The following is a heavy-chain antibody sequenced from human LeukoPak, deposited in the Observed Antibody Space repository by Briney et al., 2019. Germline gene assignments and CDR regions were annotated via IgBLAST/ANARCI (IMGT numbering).Heavy chain of an antibody. Sequence: GASVKVSCKASGYTFTRYGISWVRQAPGQGLEWMGWISAYNGNTNYAQKLQGRVTITTDTSTSTAYMELRSLRSDDTAVYYCARLPGYDIADYYHYYMDVWGKGTTVTVSS. D-gene: IGHD3-9*01. CDR3: ARLPGYDIADYYHYYMDV. J-gene: IGHJ6*03. CDR1: GYTFTRYG. CDR2: ISAYNGNT. V-gene: IGHV1-18*01.